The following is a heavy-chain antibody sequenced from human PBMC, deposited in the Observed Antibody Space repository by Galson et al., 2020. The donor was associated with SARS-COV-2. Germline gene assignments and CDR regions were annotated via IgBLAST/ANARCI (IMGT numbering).Heavy chain of an antibody. CDR3: AREVRSSNNDAFDI. D-gene: IGHD6-13*01. V-gene: IGHV3-11*04. Sequence: NSGASLRLSCAASGFTIRDYYMRWIRQAPRNGLERVSYLRSSGNTIYYADSVKGRFTMSRHNAKNSLYLQMNSLRAEDTAVYYWAREVRSSNNDAFDIWGQGTMVTVSS. CDR2: LRSSGNTI. CDR1: GFTIRDYY. J-gene: IGHJ3*02.